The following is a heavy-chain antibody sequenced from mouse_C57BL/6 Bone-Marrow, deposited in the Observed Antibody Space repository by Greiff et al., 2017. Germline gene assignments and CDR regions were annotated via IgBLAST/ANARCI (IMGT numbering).Heavy chain of an antibody. CDR2: ISDGGSYT. V-gene: IGHV5-4*01. CDR3: ARDYDGSSPFEAMDY. Sequence: EVMLVESGGGLVKPGGSLKLSCAASGFTFSSYAMSWVRQTPEKRLEWVATISDGGSYTYYPDNVKGRFTISRDNAKNNLYLQMSHLKSEDTAMYYCARDYDGSSPFEAMDYWGKGTSVTVSA. J-gene: IGHJ4*01. CDR1: GFTFSSYA. D-gene: IGHD1-1*01.